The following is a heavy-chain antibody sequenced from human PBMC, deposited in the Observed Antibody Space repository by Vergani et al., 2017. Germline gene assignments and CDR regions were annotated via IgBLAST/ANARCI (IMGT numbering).Heavy chain of an antibody. J-gene: IGHJ6*02. CDR2: MNPNSGNT. V-gene: IGHV1-8*01. CDR3: ARSSSSSSYYYYYGMDV. Sequence: QVQLVQSGAEVKKPGASVKVSCKASGYTFTSYYINWVRQATGQGLEWMGWMNPNSGNTGYAQKFQGRVTMTRNTSISTAYMELSSLRSEDTAVYYCARSSSSSSYYYYYGMDVWGQGTTVTVSS. CDR1: GYTFTSYY. D-gene: IGHD6-6*01.